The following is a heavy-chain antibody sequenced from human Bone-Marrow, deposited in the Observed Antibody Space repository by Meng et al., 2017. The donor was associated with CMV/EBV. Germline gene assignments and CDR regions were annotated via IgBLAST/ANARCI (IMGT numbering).Heavy chain of an antibody. CDR1: GYTFTSYY. CDR3: ARDWACIAAAGPVDY. CDR2: INPSGGST. J-gene: IGHJ4*02. D-gene: IGHD6-13*01. Sequence: SGYTFTSYYMHWVRQAPGQGLEWMGIINPSGGSTSYAQKFQGRVTMTRDTSTSTVYMELSSLRSEDTAVYYCARDWACIAAAGPVDYWGQGTLVTVSS. V-gene: IGHV1-46*01.